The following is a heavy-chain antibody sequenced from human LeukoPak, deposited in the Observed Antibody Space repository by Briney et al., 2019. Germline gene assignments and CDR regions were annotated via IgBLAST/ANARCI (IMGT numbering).Heavy chain of an antibody. D-gene: IGHD3-22*01. J-gene: IGHJ6*02. V-gene: IGHV1-69*13. CDR2: ITPIFGTA. CDR3: AREFGYYYDSSGYPAVYYYYGMDV. CDR1: GGTFSSYA. Sequence: ASVKVSCKASGGTFSSYAISWVRQAPGQGLEWMGGITPIFGTANYAQKFQGRVTITADESTSTAYMELSSLRSEDTAVYYCAREFGYYYDSSGYPAVYYYYGMDVWGQGTTVTVSS.